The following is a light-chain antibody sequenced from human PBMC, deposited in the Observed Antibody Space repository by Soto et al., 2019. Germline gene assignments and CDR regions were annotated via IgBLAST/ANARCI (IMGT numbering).Light chain of an antibody. V-gene: IGLV1-40*01. CDR2: GNG. Sequence: QSVLTQPPSVSGAPGQRVTISCTGSSSNIGAGYDVHWYQQLPGTAPKLLIYGNGNRPSGVPDRFSGSKSGTSASLAITGLQAEDEADYYCQSYDSSLVVFGGGTKLTVL. CDR3: QSYDSSLVV. CDR1: SSNIGAGYD. J-gene: IGLJ2*01.